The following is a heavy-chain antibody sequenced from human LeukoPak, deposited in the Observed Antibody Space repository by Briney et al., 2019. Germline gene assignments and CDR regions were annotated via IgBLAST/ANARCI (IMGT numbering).Heavy chain of an antibody. CDR3: ARGGREQQLVQVNWFDP. D-gene: IGHD6-13*01. CDR2: INPNSGGT. J-gene: IGHJ5*02. V-gene: IGHV1-2*02. Sequence: ASVKVSCKASGYTFTSYYMHWVRQAPGQGLEWMGWINPNSGGTNYAQKFQGRVTMTRDTSISTAYMELSRLRSDDTAVYYCARGGREQQLVQVNWFDPWGQGTLVTVSS. CDR1: GYTFTSYY.